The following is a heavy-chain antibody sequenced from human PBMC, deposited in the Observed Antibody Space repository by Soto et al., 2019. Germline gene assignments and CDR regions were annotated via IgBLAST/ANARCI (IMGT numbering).Heavy chain of an antibody. CDR3: ARDRDDYGSGNYYNRIDF. J-gene: IGHJ4*02. CDR2: IIPIFGTT. Sequence: QVQLVQSGAEVKKPGSSVKFSCKASGGIFSTYAISWLRQAPGQGLEWMGGIIPIFGTTNYAQRFQGRVTITAEESTTTSYMELSRLKSEDTAVYYCARDRDDYGSGNYYNRIDFWGQGTMVTVSS. D-gene: IGHD3-10*01. V-gene: IGHV1-69*01. CDR1: GGIFSTYA.